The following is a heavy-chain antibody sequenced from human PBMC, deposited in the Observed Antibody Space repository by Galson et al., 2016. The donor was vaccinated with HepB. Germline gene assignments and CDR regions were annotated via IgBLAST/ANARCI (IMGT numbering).Heavy chain of an antibody. J-gene: IGHJ3*02. CDR2: ISGSGGST. V-gene: IGHV3-23*01. CDR1: GFTFSNYA. CDR3: ARAHTKSGITCLFASDI. Sequence: SLRLSCAGSGFTFSNYAISWVRQAPGKGLEWVSGISGSGGSTYYADSVKGRSTISRDNSKNTLYLQMNSLRAEDTAVYYSARAHTKSGITCLFASDIWGQGTTVTVSS. D-gene: IGHD1-7*01.